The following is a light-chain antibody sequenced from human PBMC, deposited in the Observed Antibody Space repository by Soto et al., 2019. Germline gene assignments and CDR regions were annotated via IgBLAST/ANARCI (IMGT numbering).Light chain of an antibody. CDR3: QQYGSSSRT. J-gene: IGKJ1*01. CDR2: GAS. Sequence: EIVLTQSPGTLSLSPGERATLSCRASQSVSSYLAWYQQKPGQAPRLLIYGASSRATGIPDRFSASGSGTDFIPTISRLEPEDFAVYYCQQYGSSSRTFGQGTKVEIK. CDR1: QSVSSY. V-gene: IGKV3-20*01.